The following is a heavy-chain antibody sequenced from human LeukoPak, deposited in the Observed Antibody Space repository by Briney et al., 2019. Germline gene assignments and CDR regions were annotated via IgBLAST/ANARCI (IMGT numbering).Heavy chain of an antibody. CDR2: ISGSGGRA. CDR1: GFTFSSYA. J-gene: IGHJ5*02. Sequence: GGSLRLSCAASGFTFSSYAMNWVRQAPGKGLEWVSAISGSGGRANYADSVKGRFTISRDNSKNTLYLQMSSLRAEDTAVYYCAKDGKYYYDSSGYYPPRGWFDPWGQGTLVAVSS. CDR3: AKDGKYYYDSSGYYPPRGWFDP. D-gene: IGHD3-22*01. V-gene: IGHV3-23*01.